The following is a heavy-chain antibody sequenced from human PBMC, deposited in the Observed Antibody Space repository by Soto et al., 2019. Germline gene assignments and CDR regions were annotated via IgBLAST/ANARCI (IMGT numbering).Heavy chain of an antibody. CDR3: AKVEFGWLVPFDY. CDR1: GFTFSSYA. J-gene: IGHJ4*02. Sequence: EVQLLESGGGLVQPGGSLRLSCAASGFTFSSYAMSWVHQAPGKGLEWVSAISGSGGSTYYADSVKGRFTISRDNSKNTLYLQMNSLRAEDTAVYYCAKVEFGWLVPFDYWGQGTLVTVSS. D-gene: IGHD6-19*01. CDR2: ISGSGGST. V-gene: IGHV3-23*01.